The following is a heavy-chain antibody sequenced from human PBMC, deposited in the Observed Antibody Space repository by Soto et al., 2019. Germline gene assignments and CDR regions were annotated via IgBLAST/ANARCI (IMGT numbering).Heavy chain of an antibody. CDR3: ARSHSFDGSIYNYYFDX. J-gene: IGHJ4*02. V-gene: IGHV4-59*01. CDR1: GGSISTYY. CDR2: IYSSGAT. Sequence: PSETLSLTCTVSGGSISTYYWSWIRQPPGGTLEWIFYIYSSGATTYNPSLESRVTMSVDMPNNEFSLELTSLTAADTAVYYCARSHSFDGSIYNYYFDXWGQGTLVTVSX. D-gene: IGHD1-20*01.